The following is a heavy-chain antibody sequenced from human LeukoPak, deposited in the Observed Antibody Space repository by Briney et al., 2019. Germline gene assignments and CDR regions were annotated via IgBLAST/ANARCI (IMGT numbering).Heavy chain of an antibody. CDR2: IYHSGST. V-gene: IGHV4-30-2*01. Sequence: ASQTLSLTCTVSGGSISSGGYYWSWIRQPPGKGLEWIGYIYHSGSTYYNPSLKSRVTISVDRSKNQFSLKLSSVTAADTAVYYCARDYGSSTTLDYWGQGTLVTVSS. CDR1: GGSISSGGYY. J-gene: IGHJ4*02. D-gene: IGHD2-2*01. CDR3: ARDYGSSTTLDY.